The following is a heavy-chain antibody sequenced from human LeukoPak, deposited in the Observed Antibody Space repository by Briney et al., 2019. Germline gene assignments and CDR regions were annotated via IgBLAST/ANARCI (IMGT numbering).Heavy chain of an antibody. CDR1: GFTFSSYG. CDR3: AKAYNYYDSTDAFDI. D-gene: IGHD3-22*01. V-gene: IGHV3-23*01. J-gene: IGHJ3*02. CDR2: IGGSGGST. Sequence: GGTLRLSCAASGFTFSSYGMSWVRQAPGKGLEWVSGIGGSGGSTYYADSVKGRFTISRDNSKNTLSLQRNSLRAEDTAVYYCAKAYNYYDSTDAFDIWGQGTMVTVSS.